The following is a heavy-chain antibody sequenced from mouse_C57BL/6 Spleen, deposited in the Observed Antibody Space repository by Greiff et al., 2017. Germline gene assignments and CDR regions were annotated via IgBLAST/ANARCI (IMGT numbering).Heavy chain of an antibody. CDR1: GYTFTSYW. V-gene: IGHV1-52*01. D-gene: IGHD1-1*01. CDR3: ARGGSYWYFDV. J-gene: IGHJ1*03. CDR2: IDPSDSET. Sequence: QVHVKQPGAELVRPGSSVKLSCKASGYTFTSYWMHWVKQRPIQGLEWIGNIDPSDSETHYNQKFKDKATLTVDKSSSTAYMQLRSLTSEDSAVYYCARGGSYWYFDVWGTGTTVTVSS.